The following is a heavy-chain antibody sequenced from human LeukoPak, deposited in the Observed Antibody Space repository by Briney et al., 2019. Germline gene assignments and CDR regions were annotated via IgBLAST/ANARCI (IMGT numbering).Heavy chain of an antibody. D-gene: IGHD3-22*01. Sequence: GGSLRLSCAASGFTFSSYAMSWVRQAPGKGLEWVSAISGSGGSTYYADSVKGRFTISRDNSKNTLYLQMNSLRAEDTAVYYCAKDGYDSSGYYYPYYFDYWGQGTLVTVSS. CDR1: GFTFSSYA. CDR3: AKDGYDSSGYYYPYYFDY. CDR2: ISGSGGST. J-gene: IGHJ4*02. V-gene: IGHV3-23*01.